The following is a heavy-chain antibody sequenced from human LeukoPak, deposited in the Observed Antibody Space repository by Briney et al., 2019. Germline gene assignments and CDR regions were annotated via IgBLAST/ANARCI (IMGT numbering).Heavy chain of an antibody. CDR2: SYDSGST. CDR3: ARLPDCSSTSCYLPYNWFDP. J-gene: IGHJ5*02. CDR1: GGSISSSSYY. Sequence: SETLSLTCTVSGGSISSSSYYWGWIRQPPGKGLEWIGSSYDSGSTYYNPSLKTRVTISVDASKNQYSLKLSSVPAADTAVYYCARLPDCSSTSCYLPYNWFDPWGQGTLVTVPS. V-gene: IGHV4-39*01. D-gene: IGHD2-2*01.